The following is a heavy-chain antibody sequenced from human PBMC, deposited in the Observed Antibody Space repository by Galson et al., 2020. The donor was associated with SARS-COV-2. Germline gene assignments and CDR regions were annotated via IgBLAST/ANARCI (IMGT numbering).Heavy chain of an antibody. V-gene: IGHV4-30-4*01. Sequence: SETLSLTCTVSGGSISSGDYYWSWIRQPPGKGLEWIGYIYYSGSTYYNPSLKSRVTISVDTSKNQFSLKLSSVTAADTAVYYCARGKYSYGFSNFDYWGQGTLVTVSS. CDR2: IYYSGST. J-gene: IGHJ4*02. CDR1: GGSISSGDYY. CDR3: ARGKYSYGFSNFDY. D-gene: IGHD5-18*01.